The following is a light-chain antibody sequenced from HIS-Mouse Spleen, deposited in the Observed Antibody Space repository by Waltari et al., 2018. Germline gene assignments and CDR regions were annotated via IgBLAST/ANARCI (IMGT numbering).Light chain of an antibody. V-gene: IGKV2-28*01. J-gene: IGKJ5*01. CDR2: LGS. Sequence: DIVMTQSPLSLPVTPGEPASISCRSSQSLLHSNGYNYLDSYLQKPGQSPQLLIYLGSNRASGVPDRFSGSGSGTDFTLKISRVEAEDVGVYYCMQALQTPITFGQGTQLEIK. CDR1: QSLLHSNGYNY. CDR3: MQALQTPIT.